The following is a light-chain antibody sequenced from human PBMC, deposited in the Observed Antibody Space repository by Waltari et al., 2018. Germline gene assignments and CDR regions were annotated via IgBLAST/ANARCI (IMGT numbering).Light chain of an antibody. V-gene: IGKV1-5*03. CDR1: QSISDW. CDR3: QQYDRFSGT. CDR2: KVS. J-gene: IGKJ1*01. Sequence: DIQMTQSPSTLSASVGYRVTITCRASQSISDWLAWYQQKPGTAPKLLIYKVSKLESGVPSRFSGSGSWTEFTLTISSLQPDDFATYYCQQYDRFSGTFGPGTKVEIK.